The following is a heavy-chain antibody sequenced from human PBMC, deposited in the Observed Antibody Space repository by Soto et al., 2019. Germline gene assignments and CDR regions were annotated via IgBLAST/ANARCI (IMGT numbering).Heavy chain of an antibody. V-gene: IGHV5-10-1*01. J-gene: IGHJ6*02. Sequence: GESLKISCKGSGYSFTSYWISWVRQMPGKGLEWMGRIDPSDSYTNYSPSFQGHVTISADKSISTAYLQWSSLKASDTAMYYCXRGEYSSSIYYYYGMDVWGQGTTVTVSS. CDR2: IDPSDSYT. CDR1: GYSFTSYW. D-gene: IGHD6-6*01. CDR3: XRGEYSSSIYYYYGMDV.